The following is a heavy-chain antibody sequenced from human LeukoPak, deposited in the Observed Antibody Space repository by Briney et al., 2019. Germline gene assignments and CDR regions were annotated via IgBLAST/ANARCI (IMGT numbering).Heavy chain of an antibody. CDR2: ISYDGTNK. V-gene: IGHV3-30*18. Sequence: PGGSLRLSCAASGFSFSSYGMHWVRQAPGKGLEWVAVISYDGTNKYYADSVKGRFTISGDNSKNTLHLQMDSLRAEDTAVYYCAKTQPGYSRPGYWGQGTLVTVSS. CDR1: GFSFSSYG. CDR3: AKTQPGYSRPGY. D-gene: IGHD6-13*01. J-gene: IGHJ4*02.